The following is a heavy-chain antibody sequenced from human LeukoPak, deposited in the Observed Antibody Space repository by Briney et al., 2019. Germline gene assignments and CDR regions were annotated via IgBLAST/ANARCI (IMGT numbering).Heavy chain of an antibody. CDR2: INPSGGRT. V-gene: IGHV1-46*01. J-gene: IGHJ4*02. D-gene: IGHD3-22*01. CDR3: ARGPGEGGSSGYYYGKPEDPAEYYFDY. CDR1: GYTFTSYY. Sequence: ASVKVSCKASGYTFTSYYMHWVRHAPGQGLEWMGIINPSGGRTSYAQKFQGRVTMTRDMSTSTVYMELSSLRSDDTAVYYCARGPGEGGSSGYYYGKPEDPAEYYFDYWGQGTLVTVSS.